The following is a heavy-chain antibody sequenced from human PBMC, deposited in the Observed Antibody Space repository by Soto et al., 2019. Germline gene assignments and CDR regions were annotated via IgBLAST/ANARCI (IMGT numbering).Heavy chain of an antibody. Sequence: ASVKVSCKASGYTFTGYYMHWVRQAPGQGLEWMGWINPNSGGTNYAQKFQGWVTMTRDTSISTAYMVLSRLRSDDTAVYYFACDTVTILGSLDYYYYYGMDVWGQGTTVTVSS. CDR1: GYTFTGYY. V-gene: IGHV1-2*04. CDR3: ACDTVTILGSLDYYYYYGMDV. J-gene: IGHJ6*02. D-gene: IGHD4-4*01. CDR2: INPNSGGT.